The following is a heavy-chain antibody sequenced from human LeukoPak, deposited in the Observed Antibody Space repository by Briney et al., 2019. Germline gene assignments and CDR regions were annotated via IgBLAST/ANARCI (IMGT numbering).Heavy chain of an antibody. V-gene: IGHV3-21*01. J-gene: IGHJ4*02. CDR2: ISSSSSYI. CDR3: ARDRTNYYDSSGYWDY. CDR1: GFTFSSYS. D-gene: IGHD3-22*01. Sequence: GGSLRLSCAASGFTFSSYSMNWVRQAPGKGLEWVSSISSSSSYIYYADPVKGRFTISRDNAKNSLYLQMNSLRAEDTAVYYCARDRTNYYDSSGYWDYWGQGTLVTVSS.